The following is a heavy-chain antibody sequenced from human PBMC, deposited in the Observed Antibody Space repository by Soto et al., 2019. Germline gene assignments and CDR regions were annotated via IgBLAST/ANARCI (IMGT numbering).Heavy chain of an antibody. CDR2: IYYTGST. D-gene: IGHD3-22*01. J-gene: IGHJ4*02. CDR3: ARDHHSYYDTSGYYPYFNF. Sequence: SETLSLTCTVSGGSVNTAPYHWSWIRQSPRNGLEWIGNIYYTGSTNYNPSFESRVAISLDTSNNQFSLRLTSLTAADTAVYFCARDHHSYYDTSGYYPYFNFWGQGTLVTVSS. CDR1: GGSVNTAPYH. V-gene: IGHV4-61*01.